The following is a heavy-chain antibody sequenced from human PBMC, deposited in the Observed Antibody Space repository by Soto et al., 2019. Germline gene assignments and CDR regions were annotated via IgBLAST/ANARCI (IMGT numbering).Heavy chain of an antibody. CDR2: ISGTGGST. D-gene: IGHD6-6*01. V-gene: IGHV3-23*01. Sequence: EVQLLESGGGLVQPGGSLRLSCAASGFTFSTYAMSWVRQAPGKGLXXVSAISGTGGSTYYADSVKGRFTISRXNXXXXXXXXXXXXRAEDTAVYYCAKNWDTTSSSSSHWGQGTLVTVSS. CDR1: GFTFSTYA. CDR3: AKNWDTTSSSSSH. J-gene: IGHJ4*02.